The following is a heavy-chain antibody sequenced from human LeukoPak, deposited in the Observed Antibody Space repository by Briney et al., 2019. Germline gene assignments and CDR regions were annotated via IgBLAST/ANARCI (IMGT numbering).Heavy chain of an antibody. Sequence: GSSVKVSCKASGGTFSSYAISWVRQAPGQGLEWMGGIIPIFGTANYAQKFQGRVTITTDESTSTAYMELSSLRSEDTAVYYCARAQPIVPAAMGWFDPWGQETLVTVSS. CDR1: GGTFSSYA. CDR3: ARAQPIVPAAMGWFDP. V-gene: IGHV1-69*05. CDR2: IIPIFGTA. D-gene: IGHD2-2*01. J-gene: IGHJ5*02.